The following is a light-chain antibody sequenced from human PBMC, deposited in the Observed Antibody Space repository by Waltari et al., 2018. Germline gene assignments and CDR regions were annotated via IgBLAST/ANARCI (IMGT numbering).Light chain of an antibody. J-gene: IGKJ2*01. Sequence: DIVMTQSPDSLALSLGERATINCESSQGLLYRSNNKDYFAWFQQKPGQPPKLLISWASTRESGVPDRFSGSGSGTDFTLTISSLQAEDVALYFCQQYYSVPYTFGQGTKLEIK. CDR2: WAS. CDR3: QQYYSVPYT. V-gene: IGKV4-1*01. CDR1: QGLLYRSNNKDY.